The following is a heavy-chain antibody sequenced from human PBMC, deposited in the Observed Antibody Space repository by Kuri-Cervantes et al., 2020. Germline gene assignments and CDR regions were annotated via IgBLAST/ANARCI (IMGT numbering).Heavy chain of an antibody. CDR1: GFTFSSYA. J-gene: IGHJ6*02. D-gene: IGHD3-10*01. Sequence: GESLKISCAASGFTFSSYAMHWVRQAPGRGLEWVAVISYGGSNKYYADSVKGRFTISRDNSKNTLYLQMNSLRAEDTAVYYCARDDITMVRGVIITIYGMVVWGQGTTVTVSS. V-gene: IGHV3-30-3*01. CDR3: ARDDITMVRGVIITIYGMVV. CDR2: ISYGGSNK.